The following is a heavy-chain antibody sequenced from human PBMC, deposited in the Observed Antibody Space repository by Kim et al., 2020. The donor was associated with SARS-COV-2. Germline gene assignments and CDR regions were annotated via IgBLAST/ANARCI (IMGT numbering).Heavy chain of an antibody. J-gene: IGHJ4*02. CDR3: ARGEAAAGFDY. CDR2: INHSGST. V-gene: IGHV4-34*01. Sequence: SETLSLTCAVYGGSFSGYYWSWIRQPPGKGLEWIGEINHSGSTNYNPSLKSRVTISVDTSKNQFSLKLSSVTAADTAVYYCARGEAAAGFDYWGQGTLVTVSS. D-gene: IGHD6-13*01. CDR1: GGSFSGYY.